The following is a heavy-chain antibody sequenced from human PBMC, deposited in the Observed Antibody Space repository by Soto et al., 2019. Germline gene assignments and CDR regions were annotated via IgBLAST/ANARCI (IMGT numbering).Heavy chain of an antibody. CDR3: ANTPPNYYDSSGYFGYYFDY. J-gene: IGHJ4*02. V-gene: IGHV1-69*13. D-gene: IGHD3-22*01. Sequence: SVKVSCKASGGTFSSYAISWVRQAPGQGLEWMGGIIPIFGTANYAQKFQGRVTITADESTSTAYMEPSSLRSEDTAVYYYANTPPNYYDSSGYFGYYFDYWGQGTLVTVSS. CDR1: GGTFSSYA. CDR2: IIPIFGTA.